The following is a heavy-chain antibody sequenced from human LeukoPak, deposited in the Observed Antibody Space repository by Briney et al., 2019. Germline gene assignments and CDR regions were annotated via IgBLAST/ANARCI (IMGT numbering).Heavy chain of an antibody. J-gene: IGHJ4*02. Sequence: GASVKVSCKASGYTFTGYYMHWVRQAPGQGLEWMGWINPNSGGANYAQKFQGRVTMTRDTSISTDYMELSRLRSDDTAVYYCATDCPRGFGGGSCYSYWGQGTLVTVSS. CDR3: ATDCPRGFGGGSCYSY. CDR2: INPNSGGA. V-gene: IGHV1-2*02. D-gene: IGHD2-15*01. CDR1: GYTFTGYY.